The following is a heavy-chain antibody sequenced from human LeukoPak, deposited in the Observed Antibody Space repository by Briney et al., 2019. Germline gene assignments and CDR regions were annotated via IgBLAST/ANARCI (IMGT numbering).Heavy chain of an antibody. V-gene: IGHV1-2*02. CDR3: ASTGDFDY. CDR1: GYTFTSYG. J-gene: IGHJ4*02. CDR2: INPNSGGT. Sequence: GASVKVSCKASGYTFTSYGISWVRQAPGQGLEWMGWINPNSGGTNYAQKFQGRVTMTRDTSISTAHMELSRLRSDDTAVYYCASTGDFDYWGQGTLVTVSS. D-gene: IGHD3-10*01.